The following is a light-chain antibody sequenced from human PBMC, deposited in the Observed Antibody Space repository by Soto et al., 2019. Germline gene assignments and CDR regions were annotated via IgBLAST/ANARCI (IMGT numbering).Light chain of an antibody. V-gene: IGKV3-15*01. J-gene: IGKJ3*01. CDR3: QQYNNWPFT. CDR2: GAS. CDR1: QSVSSSY. Sequence: IVLTQSPCTLALSPGERATLSCRASQSVSSSYLAWYQQKPGQAPRLLIYGASTRATGIPARFSGSGSGTEFTLTISSLQSEDFAVYYCQQYNNWPFTFGPGTKVDIK.